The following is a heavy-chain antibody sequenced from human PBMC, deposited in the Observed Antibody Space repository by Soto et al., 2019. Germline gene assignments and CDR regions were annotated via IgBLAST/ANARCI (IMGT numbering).Heavy chain of an antibody. CDR1: GFTFSSYG. CDR3: AKDPYCSGGSCYPTPDY. D-gene: IGHD2-15*01. J-gene: IGHJ4*02. CDR2: ISYDGSNK. Sequence: QVQLVESGGGVVQPGRSLRLSCAASGFTFSSYGMHWVRQAPGKGLEWVAVISYDGSNKYYADSVKGRFTISRDNSKKTLYLQMNSLRAEDTAVYYCAKDPYCSGGSCYPTPDYWGQGTLVTVSS. V-gene: IGHV3-30*18.